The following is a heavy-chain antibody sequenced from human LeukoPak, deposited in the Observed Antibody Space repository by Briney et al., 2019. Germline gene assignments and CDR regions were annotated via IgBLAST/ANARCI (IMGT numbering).Heavy chain of an antibody. CDR2: TNRNSGGT. V-gene: IGHV1-2*06. D-gene: IGHD1-14*01. Sequence: ASVTVSFKCTVCTYSSCHLQWLRQPPAQGLEWLGRTNRNSGGTNYAQKCQGRVTMTRNTSISTAYKELSSLRSDDTAVYYCARDLRKTADYWGQGTLVTVSS. J-gene: IGHJ4*02. CDR1: VCTYSSCH. CDR3: ARDLRKTADY.